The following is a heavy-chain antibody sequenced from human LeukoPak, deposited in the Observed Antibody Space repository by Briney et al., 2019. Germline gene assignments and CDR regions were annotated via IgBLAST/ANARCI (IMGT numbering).Heavy chain of an antibody. Sequence: GESLKISCKGSGYIFSSYWIGWVRQMPGKGLEWMGIIYPGDPDTRYSPSFQGQVTISADKSISTAYLQWSSLKASDTAMYYCARHLTSTGTTPLDYWGQGTLVTVSS. CDR1: GYIFSSYW. CDR3: ARHLTSTGTTPLDY. V-gene: IGHV5-51*01. CDR2: IYPGDPDT. J-gene: IGHJ4*02. D-gene: IGHD1-1*01.